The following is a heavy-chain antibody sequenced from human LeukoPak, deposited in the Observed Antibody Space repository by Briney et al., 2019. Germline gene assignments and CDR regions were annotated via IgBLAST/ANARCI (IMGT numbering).Heavy chain of an antibody. Sequence: ASVKVSCKASGYTFTSYDINWVRQATGQGLEWMGWMNPNSGNTGYAQKFQGRVTMTRNTSISTAYMELSSLRSEDTAVYYCARSVRVDFWSGPGKFDPWDQGTLVTVSS. V-gene: IGHV1-8*01. CDR3: ARSVRVDFWSGPGKFDP. CDR2: MNPNSGNT. CDR1: GYTFTSYD. J-gene: IGHJ5*02. D-gene: IGHD3-3*01.